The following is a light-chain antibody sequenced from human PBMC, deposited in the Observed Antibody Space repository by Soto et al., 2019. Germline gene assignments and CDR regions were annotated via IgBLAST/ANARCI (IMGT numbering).Light chain of an antibody. V-gene: IGLV2-23*02. J-gene: IGLJ2*01. CDR1: SSDVGRYDI. CDR3: CSYGDGSTL. CDR2: EVS. Sequence: QSALTQPASVSGSPGQSITISCTGTSSDVGRYDIVSWYQHLPGKAPKLMIYEVSKRPSGVSNRFSASKAGNTASLTISGLQAEDEADYYCCSYGDGSTLFGGGTKLTVL.